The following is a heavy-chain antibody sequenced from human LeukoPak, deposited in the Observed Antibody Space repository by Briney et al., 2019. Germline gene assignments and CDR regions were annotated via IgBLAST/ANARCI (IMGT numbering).Heavy chain of an antibody. D-gene: IGHD1-14*01. J-gene: IGHJ3*02. Sequence: MSGGSLRLSCAASGFTFSNAWMSWVRQAPGKGLEWVGRIKSKTDGGTTDYAAPVKGRFTISRDDSKNTLCLQMNSLKTEDTAVYYCTTDLSEASKTGWAFDIWGQGTMVTVSS. CDR2: IKSKTDGGTT. CDR3: TTDLSEASKTGWAFDI. V-gene: IGHV3-15*01. CDR1: GFTFSNAW.